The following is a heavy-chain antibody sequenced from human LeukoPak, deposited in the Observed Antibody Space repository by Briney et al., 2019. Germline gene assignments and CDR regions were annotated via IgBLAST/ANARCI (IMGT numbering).Heavy chain of an antibody. J-gene: IGHJ4*02. CDR3: TTGIDDGGGY. V-gene: IGHV3-15*06. Sequence: GGSLRLSCTASGFTFGDYAMSWCRQAPGKGLEWVGRIKNKNEGGASHYAASVKDRFSISRDDSRTTLFLQMNSLKIEDTGVYYCTTGIDDGGGYWGQGTQVTVSS. CDR1: GFTFGDYA. CDR2: IKNKNEGGAS. D-gene: IGHD3-10*01.